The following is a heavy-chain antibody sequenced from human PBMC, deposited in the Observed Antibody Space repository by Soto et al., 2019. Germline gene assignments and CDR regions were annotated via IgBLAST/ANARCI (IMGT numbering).Heavy chain of an antibody. Sequence: SETLSLTXTVSSGPISTYYWSWIWQPAGKGLEWIGRIYSSGSTLYNPSLKSRVTISADKSISTAYLQWSSLKASDTAMYYCASRLYYSSVYSPFDPWGQGTLVTVSS. J-gene: IGHJ5*02. CDR1: SGPISTYY. CDR2: IYSSGST. CDR3: ASRLYYSSVYSPFDP. V-gene: IGHV4-4*07. D-gene: IGHD3-22*01.